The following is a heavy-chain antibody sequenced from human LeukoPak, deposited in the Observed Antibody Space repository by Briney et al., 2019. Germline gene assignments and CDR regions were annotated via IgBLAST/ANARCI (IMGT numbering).Heavy chain of an antibody. D-gene: IGHD3-22*01. CDR1: GFTFSNAW. V-gene: IGHV3-15*01. CDR3: TTRYYDSSKYYFDY. CDR2: IKSKTDGGTT. J-gene: IGHJ4*02. Sequence: PGGSLRLSCAASGFTFSNAWMSWVRQAPGKGLEWVGRIKSKTDGGTTDYAAPVKGRFTISRDDSKNTLYLQMNSLKTEDTAVYYCTTRYYDSSKYYFDYWGQGTLVTVSS.